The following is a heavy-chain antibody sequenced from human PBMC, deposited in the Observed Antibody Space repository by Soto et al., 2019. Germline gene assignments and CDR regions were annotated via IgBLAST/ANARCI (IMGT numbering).Heavy chain of an antibody. CDR2: INGDGRTT. CDR1: GFTFSNYW. D-gene: IGHD2-2*01. V-gene: IGHV3-74*01. CDR3: ARAGLGYCTSTSCHPGFDI. Sequence: GGSLRLSCAASGFTFSNYWVHWVRQAPGKGLEWVSRINGDGRTTIYADSVKGRFTISRDNAKNTLYLQMNSLRAEDTAVYYCARAGLGYCTSTSCHPGFDIWGQGTMVTVSS. J-gene: IGHJ3*02.